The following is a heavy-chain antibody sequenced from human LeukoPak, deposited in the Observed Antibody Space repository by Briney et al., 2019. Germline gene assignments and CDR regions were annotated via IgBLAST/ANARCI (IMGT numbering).Heavy chain of an antibody. CDR3: ARDRYCSSTSCPMNWFDP. CDR2: MNPNSGNT. CDR1: GYTFTSYG. V-gene: IGHV1-8*02. J-gene: IGHJ5*02. Sequence: RASVKVSCNASGYTFTSYGINWVRQATGQGLEWMGWMNPNSGNTGYAQKFQGRVTMTRNTSISTAYMELSSLRSEDTAVYYCARDRYCSSTSCPMNWFDPWGQGTLVTVSS. D-gene: IGHD2-2*01.